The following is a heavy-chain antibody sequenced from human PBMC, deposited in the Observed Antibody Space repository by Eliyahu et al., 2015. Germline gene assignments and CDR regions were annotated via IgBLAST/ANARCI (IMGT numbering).Heavy chain of an antibody. CDR3: ARASGGAATARVLDD. CDR2: ISYDGSNI. V-gene: IGHV3-30*03. D-gene: IGHD1-26*01. J-gene: IGHJ4*02. Sequence: GKGLEWVAVISYDGSNILLCRLRKGRVPLPRDKSQNPAYLQKNSLRAEDTAVYYCARASGGAATARVLDDWGQGTLVTVSS.